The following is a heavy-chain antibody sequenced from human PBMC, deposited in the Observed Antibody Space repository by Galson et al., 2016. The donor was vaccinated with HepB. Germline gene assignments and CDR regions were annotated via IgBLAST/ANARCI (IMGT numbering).Heavy chain of an antibody. CDR3: ARLPVSAPDANAGFYS. Sequence: SLRLSCAASGLTFSDYAMAWVRQAPGKGLEWVSDISGSADSTHYADSVKGRFTISRDNSKNTFYPQMNTLSVEDTAIYFCARLPVSAPDANAGFYSWGQGTLVTVSS. CDR2: ISGSADST. J-gene: IGHJ4*02. CDR1: GLTFSDYA. D-gene: IGHD6-13*01. V-gene: IGHV3-23*01.